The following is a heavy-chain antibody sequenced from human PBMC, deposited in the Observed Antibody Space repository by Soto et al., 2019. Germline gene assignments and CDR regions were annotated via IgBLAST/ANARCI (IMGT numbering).Heavy chain of an antibody. J-gene: IGHJ4*02. CDR2: IYWDDDK. CDR1: GFSLSTSGVG. V-gene: IGHV2-5*02. Sequence: QITLTESGPTLVKSTQTLTLTCTFSGFSLSTSGVGVGWIRQPPGKALEWLALIYWDDDKRFSPSLRNRLTLNKDTSNNQVVLTLTNMDPVETATYYCAHRRSYTPFDYWGQGTLVTVSS. CDR3: AHRRSYTPFDY.